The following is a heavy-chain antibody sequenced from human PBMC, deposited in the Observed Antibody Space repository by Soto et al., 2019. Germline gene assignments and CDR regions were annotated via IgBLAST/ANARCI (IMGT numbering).Heavy chain of an antibody. J-gene: IGHJ4*02. V-gene: IGHV3-23*01. CDR3: ARSMVRGVIILGYFDY. D-gene: IGHD3-10*01. CDR2: ISGSGGST. Sequence: PGGSLRLSCAASGFTFSSYAMSWVRQAPGKGLEWVSAISGSGGSTYCADSVKGRFTISRDNSKNTLYLQMNSLRAEDTAVYYCARSMVRGVIILGYFDYWGQGTLVTVSS. CDR1: GFTFSSYA.